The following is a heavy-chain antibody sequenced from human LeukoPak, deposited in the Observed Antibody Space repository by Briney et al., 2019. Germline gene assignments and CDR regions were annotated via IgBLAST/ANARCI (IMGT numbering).Heavy chain of an antibody. D-gene: IGHD6-6*01. CDR1: GFTFSNYW. V-gene: IGHV3-74*01. CDR2: INSDGSST. Sequence: GGPLRLSCAASGFTFSNYWMHWVRQAPGKGLVWVSYINSDGSSTNYADSVKGRFTISRDNAKNTLYLQMNSLRAEDTAVYYCARTGIAARPTVWFDPWGQGTLVTVSS. J-gene: IGHJ5*02. CDR3: ARTGIAARPTVWFDP.